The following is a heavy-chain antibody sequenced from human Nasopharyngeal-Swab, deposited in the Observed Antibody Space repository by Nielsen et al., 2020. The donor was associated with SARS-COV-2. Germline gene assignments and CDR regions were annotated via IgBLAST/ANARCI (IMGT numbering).Heavy chain of an antibody. Sequence: SETLSLTCAVYGGSFSGYYWSWIRQPPGKGLEWIGYIYYSGSTNYNPSLKSRVTISVDTSKNQFSLKLSSVTAADTAVYYCARLTYSYESYYYYYGMDVWGQGTTVTVSS. V-gene: IGHV4-59*08. CDR2: IYYSGST. CDR1: GGSFSGYY. D-gene: IGHD5-18*01. CDR3: ARLTYSYESYYYYYGMDV. J-gene: IGHJ6*02.